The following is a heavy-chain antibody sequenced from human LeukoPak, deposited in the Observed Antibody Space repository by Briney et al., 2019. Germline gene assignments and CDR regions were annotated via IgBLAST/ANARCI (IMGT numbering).Heavy chain of an antibody. Sequence: GGSLRLSCAASGFTFSSSGMNWVRQAPGKGLERVSYISSSRSYIYYADSVKGRFTISRDNAKKSLYLQMNSLRAEDTAVYYCARYAAGTGSYFDYWGQGTLVTVSS. CDR1: GFTFSSSG. CDR2: ISSSRSYI. D-gene: IGHD6-13*01. V-gene: IGHV3-21*01. J-gene: IGHJ4*02. CDR3: ARYAAGTGSYFDY.